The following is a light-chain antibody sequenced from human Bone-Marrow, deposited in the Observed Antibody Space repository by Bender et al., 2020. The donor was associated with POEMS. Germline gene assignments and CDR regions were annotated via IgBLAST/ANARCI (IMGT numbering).Light chain of an antibody. Sequence: QSALTQPASVSGSPGHSITISCTGTSSDVGGYNLVSWYQQHPGEAPKLMISEVSKRPSGVSNRFSGSKSGNTASLTISGLQAEDEAYYYCSSYTSSSTLEFGGGTKLTVL. V-gene: IGLV2-14*02. CDR2: EVS. J-gene: IGLJ2*01. CDR3: SSYTSSSTLE. CDR1: SSDVGGYNL.